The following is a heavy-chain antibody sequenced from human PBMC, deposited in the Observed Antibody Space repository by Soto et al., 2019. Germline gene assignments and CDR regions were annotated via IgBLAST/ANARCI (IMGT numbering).Heavy chain of an antibody. CDR1: GGSFSGYY. D-gene: IGHD4-4*01. Sequence: QVQLQQWGAGLLKPSETLSLTCAVYGGSFSGYYWSWIRQPPGKGLEWIGEINHSGSTNYNPSLKSRVTISVDTSKNQFSLKLSSLTAADTAVYYCARMTTVTTRYFDYWGQGTLVTVSS. J-gene: IGHJ4*02. CDR3: ARMTTVTTRYFDY. CDR2: INHSGST. V-gene: IGHV4-34*01.